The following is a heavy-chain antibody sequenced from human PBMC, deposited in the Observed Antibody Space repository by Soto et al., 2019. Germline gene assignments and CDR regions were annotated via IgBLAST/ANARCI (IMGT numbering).Heavy chain of an antibody. CDR3: EKDDQYSGMGV. V-gene: IGHV3-30*18. J-gene: IGHJ6*02. CDR2: ISDDSTKK. Sequence: PGGYLRLSCAASGFTFSGYGMHWVRQAPGKGLEWVAVISDDSTKKYYGDSVKGRFTISRDNSNNILYLQMNSLRGEDTAVYFCEKDDQYSGMGVWGQGCTGTVSS. D-gene: IGHD2-2*01. CDR1: GFTFSGYG.